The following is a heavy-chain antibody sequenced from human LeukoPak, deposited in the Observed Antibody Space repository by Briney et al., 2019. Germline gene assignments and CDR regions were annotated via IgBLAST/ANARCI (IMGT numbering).Heavy chain of an antibody. Sequence: ASVKVSCKASGYSFSDHFMHWVRQAPGQRLEWRGWINTNSGGIRYAQKFQGRVTMTRDTSISTDSLETSSLRSDDTAVYYCARGLSLEYCSGTTCYPNLYFDYWGQGTLVTVSS. CDR1: GYSFSDHF. J-gene: IGHJ4*02. CDR2: INTNSGGI. CDR3: ARGLSLEYCSGTTCYPNLYFDY. D-gene: IGHD2/OR15-2a*01. V-gene: IGHV1-2*02.